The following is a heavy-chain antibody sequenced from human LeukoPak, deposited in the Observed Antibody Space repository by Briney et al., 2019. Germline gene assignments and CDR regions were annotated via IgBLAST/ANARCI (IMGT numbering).Heavy chain of an antibody. V-gene: IGHV3-30*02. CDR3: ARDWTSGSGSYYRGNWYFDL. CDR1: GFTFSSYG. D-gene: IGHD3-10*01. Sequence: GGSLRLSCAASGFTFSSYGMHWVRQAPGKGLEWVAFIRYDGSNKYCADSVKGRFTISRDDSKNTLYLQMNSLRAEDTAVYYCARDWTSGSGSYYRGNWYFDLWGRGTLVTVSS. CDR2: IRYDGSNK. J-gene: IGHJ2*01.